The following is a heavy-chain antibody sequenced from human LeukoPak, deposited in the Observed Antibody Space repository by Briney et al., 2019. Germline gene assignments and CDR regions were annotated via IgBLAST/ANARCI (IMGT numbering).Heavy chain of an antibody. CDR2: ISYDGSNK. D-gene: IGHD3-3*01. J-gene: IGHJ6*02. CDR1: GFTFSSYA. V-gene: IGHV3-30*04. CDR3: ARDLNYDFWSGYYAGMDV. Sequence: QPGGSLRLSCAASGFTFSSYAMHWVRQAPGKGLEWVAVISYDGSNKYYADSVKGRFTISRDNSKNTLYLQMNSLRAEDTAVYYCARDLNYDFWSGYYAGMDVWGQGTTVTVSS.